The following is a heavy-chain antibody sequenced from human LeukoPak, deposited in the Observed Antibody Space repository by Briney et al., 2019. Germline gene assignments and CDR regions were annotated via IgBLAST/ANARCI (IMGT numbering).Heavy chain of an antibody. D-gene: IGHD3-3*01. Sequence: ASVKVSCKASGYTLTSYGISWVRQAPGRGLEWMGWISAYNGNTNCAQKLQGRVTMTTDTSTSTAYMELRSLRSDDTAVYYCARSQRGSLRSGYHRYDYWGQGTLVTVSS. V-gene: IGHV1-18*01. CDR3: ARSQRGSLRSGYHRYDY. J-gene: IGHJ4*02. CDR1: GYTLTSYG. CDR2: ISAYNGNT.